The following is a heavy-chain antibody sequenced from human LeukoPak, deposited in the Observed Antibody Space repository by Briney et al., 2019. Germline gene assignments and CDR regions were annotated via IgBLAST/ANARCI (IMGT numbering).Heavy chain of an antibody. V-gene: IGHV1-2*02. CDR3: ARDYYDSSGYGAHDY. J-gene: IGHJ4*02. CDR2: INPNSGGT. Sequence: ASVKVSCKASGYTFTGCYMHWGRQAPGQGLEWMGWINPNSGGTKYAQRFQGRVTMSRDTSISTAYMELSRLRSDDTAVYYCARDYYDSSGYGAHDYWGQGTLVTVSS. CDR1: GYTFTGCY. D-gene: IGHD3-22*01.